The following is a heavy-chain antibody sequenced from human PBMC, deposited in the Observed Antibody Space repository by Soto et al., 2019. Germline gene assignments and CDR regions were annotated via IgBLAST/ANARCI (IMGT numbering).Heavy chain of an antibody. D-gene: IGHD3-22*01. Sequence: XESLSLSCTVSGGSISSYKWSWIRQPPGKGLEWIGYIYYSGSTNYNPSLKSRVTISVDTSKNQFSLKLSSVTAADTAVYYCARGGAYYHDTSGYPFDAFDIWGQGTMVTVSS. CDR1: GGSISSYK. V-gene: IGHV4-59*01. CDR2: IYYSGST. CDR3: ARGGAYYHDTSGYPFDAFDI. J-gene: IGHJ3*02.